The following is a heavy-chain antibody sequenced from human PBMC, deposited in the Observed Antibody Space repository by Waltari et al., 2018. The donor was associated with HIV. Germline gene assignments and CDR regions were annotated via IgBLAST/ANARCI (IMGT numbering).Heavy chain of an antibody. CDR3: AREAGTQYNWNDEGYSYYCMDC. CDR2: IGAYNGNR. D-gene: IGHD1-20*01. Sequence: QVQLVQSGGEVKKLGASVKVSCKASGYTFTSYVISLLRQAPGQGLEWRGWIGAYNGNRHYAQNFQGRVTMTPYTSTSAAYMERRSLGSDDTAVYYCAREAGTQYNWNDEGYSYYCMDCWGQGTTFTVSS. V-gene: IGHV1-18*01. J-gene: IGHJ6*02. CDR1: GYTFTSYV.